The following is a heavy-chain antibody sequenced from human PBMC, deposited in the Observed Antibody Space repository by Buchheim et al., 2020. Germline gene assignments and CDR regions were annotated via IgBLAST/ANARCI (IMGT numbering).Heavy chain of an antibody. D-gene: IGHD4-17*01. CDR1: GGSISSGGYY. V-gene: IGHV4-31*03. Sequence: QVQLQESGPGLVKPSQTLSLTCTVSGGSISSGGYYWSWIRQHPGKGLEWIGYIYYSGSNYYNPSLKSRVTTSVDTSNKQFFLKLSSVTAADTAVYYCARDTYGDYEESCGMDVWGQGTT. CDR2: IYYSGSN. CDR3: ARDTYGDYEESCGMDV. J-gene: IGHJ6*02.